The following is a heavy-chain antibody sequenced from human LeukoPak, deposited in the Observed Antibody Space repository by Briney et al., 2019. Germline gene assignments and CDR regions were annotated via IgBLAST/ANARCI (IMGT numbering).Heavy chain of an antibody. Sequence: GGSLRLSCAASGFTFDDYAMHWVRQAPGKGLEWVSGISWNSGSIGYADSVKGRFTISRDNAKNSLYLQMNSLRAEDTALYYCAKSFYGYVFDYWGQGTLVTVPS. V-gene: IGHV3-9*01. D-gene: IGHD5-12*01. J-gene: IGHJ4*02. CDR2: ISWNSGSI. CDR3: AKSFYGYVFDY. CDR1: GFTFDDYA.